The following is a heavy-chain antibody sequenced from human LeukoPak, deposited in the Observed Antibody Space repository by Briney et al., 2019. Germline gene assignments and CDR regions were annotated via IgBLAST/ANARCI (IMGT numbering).Heavy chain of an antibody. Sequence: GGSLRLSCEASGFTFSAYAMTWVRQAPGKGLEWVSAISDSGSSTYYADSVKGRFTISRDNSKSTLYLQMNSLRAEDTAIYYCAKSINAFDYWGQGTLVTVSS. V-gene: IGHV3-23*01. CDR1: GFTFSAYA. D-gene: IGHD2-21*01. CDR2: ISDSGSST. J-gene: IGHJ4*02. CDR3: AKSINAFDY.